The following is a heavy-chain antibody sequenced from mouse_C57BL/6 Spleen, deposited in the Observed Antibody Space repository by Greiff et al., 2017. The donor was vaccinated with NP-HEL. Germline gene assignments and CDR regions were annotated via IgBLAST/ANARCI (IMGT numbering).Heavy chain of an antibody. Sequence: EVKLVESGGGLVKPGGSLKLSCAASGFTFSDYGMHWVRQAPEKGLEWVAYISSGSSTIYYADTVKGRFTIFRDNAKNTLFLQMTSLRSEDTAMYYCAKSYYYGSSLYAMDYWGQGTSVTVSS. CDR1: GFTFSDYG. CDR3: AKSYYYGSSLYAMDY. D-gene: IGHD1-1*01. J-gene: IGHJ4*01. V-gene: IGHV5-17*01. CDR2: ISSGSSTI.